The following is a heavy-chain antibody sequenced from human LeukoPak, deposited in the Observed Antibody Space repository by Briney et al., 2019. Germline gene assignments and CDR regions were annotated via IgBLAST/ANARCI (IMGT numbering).Heavy chain of an antibody. CDR2: IYYSGST. CDR1: GGSISSYY. V-gene: IGHV4-59*08. J-gene: IGHJ4*02. CDR3: ARRAGYYYGSGSTPGVYSYYFDY. Sequence: ASETLSLTCTVSGGSISSYYWSWIRQPPGKGLEWIGYIYYSGSTNYNPPLKSRVTISVDTSKNQFSLKLSSVTAADTAVYYCARRAGYYYGSGSTPGVYSYYFDYWGQGTLVTVSS. D-gene: IGHD3-10*01.